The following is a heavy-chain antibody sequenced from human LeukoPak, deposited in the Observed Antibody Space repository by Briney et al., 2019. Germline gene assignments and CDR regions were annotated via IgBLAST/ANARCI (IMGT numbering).Heavy chain of an antibody. J-gene: IGHJ5*02. V-gene: IGHV3-23*01. D-gene: IGHD6-19*01. CDR1: RFTFSGYA. CDR3: AKGSGSGWYGWFDP. CDR2: IDASGVNT. Sequence: PGGSLRLSCAASRFTFSGYAMYWVRQAPGKGLEWVSCIDASGVNTYYADSVKGRFTISRDSSRNTLYLQMNSLRAEDTAVYYCAKGSGSGWYGWFDPWGQGTLVTVSS.